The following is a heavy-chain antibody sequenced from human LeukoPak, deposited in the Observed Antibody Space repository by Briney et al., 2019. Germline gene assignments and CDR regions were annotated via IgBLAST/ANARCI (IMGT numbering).Heavy chain of an antibody. CDR3: ARVNDSSGYSNYFDY. D-gene: IGHD3-22*01. CDR1: GGSISSGDYY. CDR2: IYYSGST. V-gene: IGHV4-30-4*01. J-gene: IGHJ4*02. Sequence: SETLSLTCTVSGGSISSGDYYWSWIRQPPGKGLEWIGYIYYSGSTYYHPSLKSRVTISVDTSKNQFSLKLSSVTAADTAVYYCARVNDSSGYSNYFDYWGQGTLVTVSS.